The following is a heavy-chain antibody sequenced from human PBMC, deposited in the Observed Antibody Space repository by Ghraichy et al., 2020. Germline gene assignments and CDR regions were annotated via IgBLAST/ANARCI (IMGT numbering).Heavy chain of an antibody. CDR2: ISSSSSYI. J-gene: IGHJ6*02. V-gene: IGHV3-21*01. Sequence: GGSLRLSCVASGFTFSSYTMNWVRQAPGNGLEWVSSISSSSSYIYYADSVKGRFTISRDNAKNSLYLQMNSLRAEDTAVYYCARDLLGGWGDYLYGMDVWGQGTTVTVSS. CDR1: GFTFSSYT. D-gene: IGHD3-16*01. CDR3: ARDLLGGWGDYLYGMDV.